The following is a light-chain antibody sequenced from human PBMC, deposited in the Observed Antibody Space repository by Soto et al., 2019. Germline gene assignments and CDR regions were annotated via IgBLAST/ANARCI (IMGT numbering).Light chain of an antibody. Sequence: ETVMTQSPATLSVSPGERATLSCRASQSVSSNLAWYQQMPGQAPRLLIYGAFTRATGIPARISGTGSGTEFTLTISSLQSEDVAVYYCQQYNNWPITFGQGTKVDIK. V-gene: IGKV3-15*01. J-gene: IGKJ1*01. CDR3: QQYNNWPIT. CDR2: GAF. CDR1: QSVSSN.